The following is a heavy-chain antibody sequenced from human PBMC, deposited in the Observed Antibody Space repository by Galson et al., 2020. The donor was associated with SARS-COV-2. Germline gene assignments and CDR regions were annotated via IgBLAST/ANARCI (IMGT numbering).Heavy chain of an antibody. V-gene: IGHV3-11*01. Sequence: GESLKISCAASGFTFSDYYMSWIRQAPGKGLEWVSYISSSGSTIYYADSVKGRFTISRDNAKNSLYLQMNSLRAEDTAVYYCARSEGGPSPYYYYYYMDVWGKGTTVTVSS. J-gene: IGHJ6*03. CDR2: ISSSGSTI. CDR3: ARSEGGPSPYYYYYYMDV. CDR1: GFTFSDYY.